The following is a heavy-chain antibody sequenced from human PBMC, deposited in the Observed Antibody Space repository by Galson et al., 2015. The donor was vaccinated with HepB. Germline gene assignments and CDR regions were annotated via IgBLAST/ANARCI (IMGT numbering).Heavy chain of an antibody. J-gene: IGHJ5*02. CDR2: ISGHRNTI. CDR3: ASERVMGWLQKSLGNLDP. V-gene: IGHV3-48*04. CDR1: GFSISGYS. Sequence: SLRLSCAASGFSISGYSMNWVRQAPGKGLEWLSYISGHRNTIYYTDAVKGRFTISRDNAKNSLFLQMNGLRVEDTAVYYCASERVMGWLQKSLGNLDPWGQGTLVTVSS. D-gene: IGHD5-24*01.